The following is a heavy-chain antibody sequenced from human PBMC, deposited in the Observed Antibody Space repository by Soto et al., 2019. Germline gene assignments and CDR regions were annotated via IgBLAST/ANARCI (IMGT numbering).Heavy chain of an antibody. D-gene: IGHD3-3*01. J-gene: IGHJ3*01. CDR3: AKFGREAFDV. V-gene: IGHV4-31*03. Sequence: QVQLQESGPGLVKPSQTMSLTCTVSGCSISSDGHYWNWVRQHPGKGLEWIAYISYSGSTFYNPSLKSRVTISIDPSKNQFSLTLSSVTAADTAVYYCAKFGREAFDVWGQGTVVTVSS. CDR1: GCSISSDGHY. CDR2: ISYSGST.